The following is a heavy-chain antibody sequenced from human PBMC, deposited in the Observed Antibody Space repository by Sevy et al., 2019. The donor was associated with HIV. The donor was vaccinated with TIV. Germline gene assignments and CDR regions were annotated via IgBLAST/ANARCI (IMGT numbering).Heavy chain of an antibody. V-gene: IGHV3-74*01. CDR3: VRDRPGPKHYMDV. CDR2: IDTDGSDT. CDR1: GFIFSTDW. J-gene: IGHJ6*03. Sequence: GGSLRLSCVASGFIFSTDWMHWVRQAPGKGLVWVSRIDTDGSDTSYADSVKGRFPSSRDKAKKTLYLQMNSLRAGDTAVYYCVRDRPGPKHYMDVWGKGSTVTVSS.